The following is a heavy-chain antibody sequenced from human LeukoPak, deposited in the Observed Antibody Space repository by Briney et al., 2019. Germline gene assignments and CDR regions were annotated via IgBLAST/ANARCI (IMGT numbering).Heavy chain of an antibody. Sequence: GGSLRLSCAASGFTFSSYSMNWVRQAPGKGLEWVSSISSSSSYIYYADSVKGRFTISRDNAKNSLYLQMNSLRAEDTAVYYCARDSYDFWSGYRQFDYWGQGTLVTVSS. J-gene: IGHJ4*02. D-gene: IGHD3-3*01. CDR2: ISSSSSYI. CDR1: GFTFSSYS. V-gene: IGHV3-21*01. CDR3: ARDSYDFWSGYRQFDY.